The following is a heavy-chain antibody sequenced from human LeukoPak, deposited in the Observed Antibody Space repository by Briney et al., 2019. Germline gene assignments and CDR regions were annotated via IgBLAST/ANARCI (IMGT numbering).Heavy chain of an antibody. J-gene: IGHJ4*02. CDR3: ARGRLITMVRGVSPFDY. CDR1: GGSFSGYY. CDR2: IDHSGST. Sequence: SETLSLTCAVYGGSFSGYYWSWIRQPPGKGREWIGEIDHSGSTNYNPTLKSRVTISVDTSKNQFSLKVTSVTAADTAVYYCARGRLITMVRGVSPFDYWGQGTLVTVSS. D-gene: IGHD3-10*01. V-gene: IGHV4-34*01.